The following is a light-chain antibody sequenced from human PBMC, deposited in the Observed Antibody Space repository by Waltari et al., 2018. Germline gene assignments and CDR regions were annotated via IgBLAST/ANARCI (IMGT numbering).Light chain of an antibody. J-gene: IGLJ3*02. Sequence: QTVVTPEPSFSLSPGGTIPLPCGLTSGSVSSDHYTSWYQQPPGQAPTPLTYMTNTRPSGVPVRFSGSILGGKAALTITGAQADDECAYYCGLYMGGGIWVFGGGTYLTVL. CDR3: GLYMGGGIWV. CDR1: SGSVSSDHY. CDR2: MTN. V-gene: IGLV8-61*01.